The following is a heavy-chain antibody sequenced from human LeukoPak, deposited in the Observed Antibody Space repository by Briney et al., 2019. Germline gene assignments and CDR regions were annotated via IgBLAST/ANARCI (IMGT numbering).Heavy chain of an antibody. J-gene: IGHJ5*02. D-gene: IGHD2-8*02. Sequence: PGGSLRLSCAVSGFTFSSYSMNWVRQAPGKGLEGVSYISGGSSIIKYADSVKGRFTISRDNAQNSLYLQMNSLRAEDTAVYYCAKATGDWFDPWGQGTLVTVSS. CDR2: ISGGSSII. V-gene: IGHV3-48*01. CDR1: GFTFSSYS. CDR3: AKATGDWFDP.